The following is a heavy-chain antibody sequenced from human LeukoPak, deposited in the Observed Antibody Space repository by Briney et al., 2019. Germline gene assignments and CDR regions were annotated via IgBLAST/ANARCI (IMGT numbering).Heavy chain of an antibody. CDR1: GFPFSNYE. Sequence: QTGGSLRLSCAASGFPFSNYEMNWVRQAPGRGLEWVSYIGSSSTIYYADSAKGRFTISRDNVNNLLYLQMNSLRAEDTAVYYCARAGANRYYYYALDVWGQGTTVTVSS. J-gene: IGHJ6*02. D-gene: IGHD1/OR15-1a*01. CDR2: IGSSSTI. CDR3: ARAGANRYYYYALDV. V-gene: IGHV3-48*01.